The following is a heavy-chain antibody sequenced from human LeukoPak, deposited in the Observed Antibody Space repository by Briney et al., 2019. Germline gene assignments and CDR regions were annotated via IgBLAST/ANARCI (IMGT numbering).Heavy chain of an antibody. Sequence: SQTLSLTCAISGDSVSSNSAAWNWIRQSPSRGLEWLGRTYYRSKWYNDYAVSVKSRITINPDTSKNQFSLQLNSVTPEDTAVYYCARVVLERRGGYYYYGMDVWGQGTTVTVSS. D-gene: IGHD1-1*01. CDR1: GDSVSSNSAA. J-gene: IGHJ6*02. CDR2: TYYRSKWYN. V-gene: IGHV6-1*01. CDR3: ARVVLERRGGYYYYGMDV.